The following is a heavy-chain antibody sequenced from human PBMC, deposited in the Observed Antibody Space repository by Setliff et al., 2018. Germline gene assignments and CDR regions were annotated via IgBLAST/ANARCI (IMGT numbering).Heavy chain of an antibody. D-gene: IGHD6-13*01. V-gene: IGHV3-21*01. J-gene: IGHJ3*02. CDR1: GFTFSTHS. CDR2: ISRSSTYI. CDR3: ASAGHSGSWFPFDAFHI. Sequence: GGSLRLSCAASGFTFSTHSMNWVRQAPGKGLEWVSSISRSSTYIYYADSMKGRSTISRDNAKNSLYLQMNSLRAEDTAVHYCASAGHSGSWFPFDAFHIWGQGTMVTVSS.